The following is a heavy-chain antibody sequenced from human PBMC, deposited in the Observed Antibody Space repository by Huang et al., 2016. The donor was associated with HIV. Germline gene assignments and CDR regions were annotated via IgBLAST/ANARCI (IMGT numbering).Heavy chain of an antibody. CDR1: GCTFWTYS. J-gene: IGHJ4*02. D-gene: IGHD6-19*01. Sequence: EVQLVESGGGWVEPGGSLILSCAASGCTFWTYSMSWVRQVPGKVLEWLAYIIISSSTLDSLDSVKCRFIISRDNDKSSLYLQMNSLRAEDTAVYFCARDPGSGWFGSHGAVDFWGQGTLVTVSS. CDR2: IIISSSTL. V-gene: IGHV3-48*01. CDR3: ARDPGSGWFGSHGAVDF.